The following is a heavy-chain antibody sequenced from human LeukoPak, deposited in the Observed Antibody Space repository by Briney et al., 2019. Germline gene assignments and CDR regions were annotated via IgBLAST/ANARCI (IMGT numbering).Heavy chain of an antibody. CDR2: TSSSTSYT. J-gene: IGHJ4*02. CDR1: GFTFSDYY. V-gene: IGHV3-11*06. Sequence: GGSLRLSCAASGFTFSDYYMSWIRQAPGMGLEWVSYTSSSTSYTNYADSVKGRFTISRDNAKNSLYLQMNSLRAEDTAVYFCARMVGRNAMIVAYWGQGTLVTVSS. CDR3: ARMVGRNAMIVAY. D-gene: IGHD3-22*01.